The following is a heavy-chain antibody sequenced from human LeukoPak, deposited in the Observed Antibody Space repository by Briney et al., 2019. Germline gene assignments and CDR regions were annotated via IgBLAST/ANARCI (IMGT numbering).Heavy chain of an antibody. J-gene: IGHJ4*02. D-gene: IGHD2-15*01. V-gene: IGHV3-23*01. CDR3: AKDEDIVVVVAAFY. CDR1: GFTFSIYA. CDR2: ISGCGGST. Sequence: PGGSLRLSCAAYGFTFSIYAMSWVRHAPGKGLEWVSAISGCGGSTYYTDSVKGRFTLSRNNPKNTLYLQMNSLRAEDTAVYYCAKDEDIVVVVAAFYWGQGTLVTVSS.